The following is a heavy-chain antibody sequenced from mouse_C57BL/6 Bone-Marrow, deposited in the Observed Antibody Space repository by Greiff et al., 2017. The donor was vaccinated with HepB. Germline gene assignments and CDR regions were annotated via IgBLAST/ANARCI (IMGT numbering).Heavy chain of an antibody. D-gene: IGHD1-1*01. CDR1: GYSITSGYD. J-gene: IGHJ3*01. CDR2: ISYSGST. V-gene: IGHV3-1*01. CDR3: ARDYGSSYGFAY. Sequence: EVQLVESGPGMVKPSQSLSLTCTVTGYSITSGYDWHWIRHFPGNKLEWMGYISYSGSTNYNPSLKSRISITHDTSKNHFFLKLNSVTTEDTATYYRARDYGSSYGFAYWGQGTLVTVSA.